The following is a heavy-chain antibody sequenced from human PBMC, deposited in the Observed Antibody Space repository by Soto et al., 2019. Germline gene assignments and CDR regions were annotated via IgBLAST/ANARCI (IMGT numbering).Heavy chain of an antibody. Sequence: SETLSLTCTVSDASINSGGYYWSWIRQHPGKGLEWIGFIYYSGTTYYNPSLKSRVTTSVDTFKNQFSLRLSSVTAADTAVYYCARGLIVMLAGIEELINSHFDSWGQGTLVTVSS. J-gene: IGHJ4*02. D-gene: IGHD2-21*02. V-gene: IGHV4-31*03. CDR3: ARGLIVMLAGIEELINSHFDS. CDR2: IYYSGTT. CDR1: DASINSGGYY.